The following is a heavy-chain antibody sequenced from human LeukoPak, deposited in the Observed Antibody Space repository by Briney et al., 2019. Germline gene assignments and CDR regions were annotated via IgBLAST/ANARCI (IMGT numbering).Heavy chain of an antibody. D-gene: IGHD3-16*02. Sequence: LSLTCTVSGYSISSGYYWGWIRQPPGKGLEWVALISDDGSNKHYADSVKGRFTISRDSSRNTLYLQMNSLRTDDTAVYYCARVAGGDDYVWGSSRYWGQGTLVTVSS. CDR1: GYSISSGY. CDR3: ARVAGGDDYVWGSSRY. CDR2: ISDDGSNK. V-gene: IGHV3-30-3*01. J-gene: IGHJ4*02.